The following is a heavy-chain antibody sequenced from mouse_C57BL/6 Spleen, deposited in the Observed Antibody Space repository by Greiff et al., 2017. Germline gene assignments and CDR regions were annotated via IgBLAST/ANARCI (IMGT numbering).Heavy chain of an antibody. J-gene: IGHJ4*01. CDR1: GYTFTSYW. D-gene: IGHD1-1*02. CDR3: AREGGFGNYAMDY. V-gene: IGHV1-59*01. CDR2: IDPSDSYT. Sequence: VQLQQPGAELVRPGTSVKLSCKASGYTFTSYWMHWVKQRPGQGLEWIGVIDPSDSYTNYNQKFKGKATLTVDTSSSTAYMQLSSLASEDSAVYYCAREGGFGNYAMDYWGQGTSVTVSS.